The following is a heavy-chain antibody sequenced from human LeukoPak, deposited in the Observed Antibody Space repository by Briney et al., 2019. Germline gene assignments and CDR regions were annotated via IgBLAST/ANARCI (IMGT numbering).Heavy chain of an antibody. J-gene: IGHJ4*02. D-gene: IGHD5-18*01. CDR2: IFTTGST. CDR1: GGSISSYY. V-gene: IGHV4-4*07. Sequence: PETLSLTCTVSGGSISSYYWSWIRQPAGKGLEWIGRIFTTGSTNYNPSLESRVTMSLDTSKNQFSLKLSSVTAADTAVYYCARGPGYSYGYVFDYWGQGTLVTVSS. CDR3: ARGPGYSYGYVFDY.